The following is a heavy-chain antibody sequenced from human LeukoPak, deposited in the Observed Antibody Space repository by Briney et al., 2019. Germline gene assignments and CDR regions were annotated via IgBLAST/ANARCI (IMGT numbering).Heavy chain of an antibody. V-gene: IGHV3-66*01. CDR3: ARVRQQPHHNFDP. CDR2: IYSGGST. D-gene: IGHD6-13*01. Sequence: PGGSLRLSCTASGFTFGDHAMSWVRQAPGKGLEWVSVIYSGGSTYYADSVKGRFTISRDNSKNTLYLQMNSLRAEDTAVYYCARVRQQPHHNFDPWGQGTLVTVSS. CDR1: GFTFGDHA. J-gene: IGHJ5*02.